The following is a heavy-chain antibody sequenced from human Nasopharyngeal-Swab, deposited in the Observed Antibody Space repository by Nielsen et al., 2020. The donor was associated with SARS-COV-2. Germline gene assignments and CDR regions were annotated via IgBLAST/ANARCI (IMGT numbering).Heavy chain of an antibody. CDR3: ARDDYVWGSYRYTTYFDY. CDR1: GFTFSSYC. V-gene: IGHV3-7*01. CDR2: IKQDGSEK. Sequence: GESLKISCAASGFTFSSYCMSWVRQAPGKGLEWVANIKQDGSEKYYVDSVKGRFTISRDNAKNSLYLQMNSLRAEDTAVYYCARDDYVWGSYRYTTYFDYWGQGTLVTVSS. D-gene: IGHD3-16*02. J-gene: IGHJ4*02.